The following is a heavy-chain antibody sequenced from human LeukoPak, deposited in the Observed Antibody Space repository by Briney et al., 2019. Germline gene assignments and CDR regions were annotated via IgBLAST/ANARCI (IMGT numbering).Heavy chain of an antibody. CDR1: GGSISSSGYY. Sequence: PSETLSLTCTVSGGSISSSGYYWGWIRQPPGKGLEWIGSIYYSGSTYYNPSLKSRVTISVDTSKNQFSLKLSSVTAADTAVYYCARLAHGDYVRLGYYYFDYWGQGTLVTVSS. J-gene: IGHJ4*02. CDR2: IYYSGST. D-gene: IGHD4-17*01. V-gene: IGHV4-39*01. CDR3: ARLAHGDYVRLGYYYFDY.